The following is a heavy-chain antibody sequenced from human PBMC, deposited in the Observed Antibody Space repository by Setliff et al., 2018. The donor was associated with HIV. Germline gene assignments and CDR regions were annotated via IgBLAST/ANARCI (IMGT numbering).Heavy chain of an antibody. D-gene: IGHD2-8*01. V-gene: IGHV4-4*07. CDR3: ARESPDGLDY. CDR1: GGSFSGYY. Sequence: PSETLSLTCAVYGGSFSGYYWSWLRQPAGKGLEWIGRIYSNGKTDYNPSLKSRVTISEDTSKNQFSLKVNSVTAADTAMYFCARESPDGLDYWGQGSLVTVSS. CDR2: IYSNGKT. J-gene: IGHJ4*02.